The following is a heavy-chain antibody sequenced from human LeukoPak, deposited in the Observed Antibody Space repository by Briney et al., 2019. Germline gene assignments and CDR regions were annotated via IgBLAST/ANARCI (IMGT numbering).Heavy chain of an antibody. CDR1: GFTFSSYE. J-gene: IGHJ4*02. D-gene: IGHD6-19*01. CDR3: ARRGGWIGLDY. CDR2: ISNTGSNI. V-gene: IGHV3-48*03. Sequence: GGSLRLSCAASGFTFSSYEMNWVRQAPGKGLEWVSYISNTGSNIYYADSVEGRFTISRDNAKNSLYLQMNSLRAEDTAVYYCARRGGWIGLDYWGQGTLVTVSS.